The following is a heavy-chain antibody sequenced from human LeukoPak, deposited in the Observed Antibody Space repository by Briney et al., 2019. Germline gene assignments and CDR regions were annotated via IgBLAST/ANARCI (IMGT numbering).Heavy chain of an antibody. D-gene: IGHD3-22*01. CDR3: ARVTGYMIEDYFDY. Sequence: SETLSLTCTVSGYSISSSYYWSWIRQPPGKGLEWIGYIYYSGSTNYNPSLKSRVTISVDTSKNQFSLKLRSVTAADTAVYYCARVTGYMIEDYFDYWGQGTLVTVSS. V-gene: IGHV4-61*01. CDR2: IYYSGST. J-gene: IGHJ4*02. CDR1: GYSISSSYY.